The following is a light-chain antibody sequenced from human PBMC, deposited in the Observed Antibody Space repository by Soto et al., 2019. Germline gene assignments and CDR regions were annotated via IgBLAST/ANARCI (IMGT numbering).Light chain of an antibody. CDR3: QQYNNWPPDRT. CDR1: QSVGSN. CDR2: GAS. J-gene: IGKJ1*01. V-gene: IGKV3-15*01. Sequence: EIVMTQSPATLSVSQGERATLSCRASQSVGSNLAWYQQKPGQAPRLFIYGASTRATGIPARFSGSGSGTEFTLTVSCLKSEDFAIYFCQQYNNWPPDRTFGQGTKVEIK.